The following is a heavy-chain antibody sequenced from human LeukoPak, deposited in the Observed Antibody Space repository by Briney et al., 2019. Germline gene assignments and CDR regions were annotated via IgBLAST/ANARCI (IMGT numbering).Heavy chain of an antibody. CDR3: AKDMIAAADILYFQH. CDR2: IRTSGGST. Sequence: GGSLRLSCAASRFTFSSFAMSWVRQAPGKGLEWVSTIRTSGGSTLYADSVQGRFTISRDNCKNTLYLQMNSLRAEDTAVYYCAKDMIAAADILYFQHWGQGTLVTVSS. CDR1: RFTFSSFA. V-gene: IGHV3-23*01. D-gene: IGHD6-13*01. J-gene: IGHJ1*01.